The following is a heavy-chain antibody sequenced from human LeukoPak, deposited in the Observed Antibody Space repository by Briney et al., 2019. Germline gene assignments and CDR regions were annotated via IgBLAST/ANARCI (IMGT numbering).Heavy chain of an antibody. CDR1: GYTFTGYY. CDR2: INPNSGGT. J-gene: IGHJ3*02. V-gene: IGHV1-2*02. D-gene: IGHD3-22*01. Sequence: GASVKVSCKASGYTFTGYYMHWVRQAPGQGLEWMGWINPNSGGTNYAQKFQGRVTMTRDTSISTAYMELSRLRSDDTAAYYCATYYDSSGFDAFDIWGQGTMVTVSS. CDR3: ATYYDSSGFDAFDI.